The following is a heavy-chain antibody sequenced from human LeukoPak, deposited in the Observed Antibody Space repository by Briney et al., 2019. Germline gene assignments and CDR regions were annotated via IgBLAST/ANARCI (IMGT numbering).Heavy chain of an antibody. J-gene: IGHJ6*02. CDR2: IYSGGST. Sequence: GGSLRLSCAASGFTVSSNYMSWVRQAPGKGLEWVSVIYSGGSTYYADSVKGRFTISRDNSKNRLYLQMNSLRAEDTAVYYCAKDLGGDSSGYYAGYYYYGMDVWGQGTTVTVSS. V-gene: IGHV3-53*05. CDR3: AKDLGGDSSGYYAGYYYYGMDV. D-gene: IGHD3-22*01. CDR1: GFTVSSNY.